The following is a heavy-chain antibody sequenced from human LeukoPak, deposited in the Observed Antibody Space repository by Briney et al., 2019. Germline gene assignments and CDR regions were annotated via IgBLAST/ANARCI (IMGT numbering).Heavy chain of an antibody. J-gene: IGHJ4*02. Sequence: SETLSLTCTVSGGSISSGGYYWSWIRQHPGKGLEWIGYIYYSGSTYYNPSLKSRVTISVDTSKNQFSLKLSSVTAADTAVYYCARGPKVGGSYFDYWGQGTLVTVSS. CDR3: ARGPKVGGSYFDY. V-gene: IGHV4-31*03. CDR2: IYYSGST. CDR1: GGSISSGGYY. D-gene: IGHD3-16*01.